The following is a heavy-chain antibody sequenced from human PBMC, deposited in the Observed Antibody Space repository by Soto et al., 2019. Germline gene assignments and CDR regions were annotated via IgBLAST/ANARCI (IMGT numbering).Heavy chain of an antibody. CDR3: ARRGVLEWSPHAHDLNG. CDR1: GGSISSSGYY. Sequence: PSETLSLTCSVSGGSISSSGYYWVWIRQPPGTGLEWIGNIYYGGNTYYNSSLKSRVTMSVDPSKNEFSLTLTSVTAADTAVYFCARRGVLEWSPHAHDLNGWGQGTTVTVSS. J-gene: IGHJ6*02. V-gene: IGHV4-39*01. CDR2: IYYGGNT. D-gene: IGHD3-3*01.